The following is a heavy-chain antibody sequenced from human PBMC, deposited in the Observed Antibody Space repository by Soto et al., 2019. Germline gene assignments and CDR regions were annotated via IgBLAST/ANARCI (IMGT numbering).Heavy chain of an antibody. D-gene: IGHD1-26*01. V-gene: IGHV3-33*01. CDR2: IWYDGSNK. J-gene: IGHJ3*02. Sequence: QVQLVESGGGVVQPGRSLRLSCAASGFTFSSYGMHWVRQAPGKGLEWVAVIWYDGSNKYYADSVKGRFTISRDNSKNTVCLQMNSLRAEDTAVYYCARPRGSYYRPDAFDIWGQGTMVTVSS. CDR3: ARPRGSYYRPDAFDI. CDR1: GFTFSSYG.